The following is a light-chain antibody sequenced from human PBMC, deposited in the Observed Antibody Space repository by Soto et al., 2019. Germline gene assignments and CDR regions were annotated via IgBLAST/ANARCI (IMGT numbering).Light chain of an antibody. CDR1: SSNIGAGYD. Sequence: QSVPTQPPSMSGAPGQRVTISCTGSSSNIGAGYDVHWYQQHPGTAPKLLIFDNNNRPSGVPDRISGSKSNTSASLAITGLQAEDEADYYSQSFDTSLSGFVVFGGGTKLTVL. CDR3: QSFDTSLSGFVV. J-gene: IGLJ2*01. V-gene: IGLV1-40*01. CDR2: DNN.